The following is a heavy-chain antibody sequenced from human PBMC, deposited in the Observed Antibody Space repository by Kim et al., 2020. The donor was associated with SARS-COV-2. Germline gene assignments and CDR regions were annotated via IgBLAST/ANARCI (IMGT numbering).Heavy chain of an antibody. J-gene: IGHJ3*02. CDR2: INHSGST. D-gene: IGHD3-10*01. CDR1: GGSFSGYY. CDR3: ARVRTLKRITMVRGVMPPHDAFDI. V-gene: IGHV4-34*01. Sequence: SETLSLTCAVYGGSFSGYYWSWIRQPPGKGLEWIGEINHSGSTNYNPSLKSRVTISVDTSKNQFSLKLSSVTAADTAVYYCARVRTLKRITMVRGVMPPHDAFDIWGQGTMVTVSS.